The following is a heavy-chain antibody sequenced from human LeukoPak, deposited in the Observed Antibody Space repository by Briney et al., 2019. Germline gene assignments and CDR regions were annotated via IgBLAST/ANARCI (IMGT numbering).Heavy chain of an antibody. Sequence: GGSLRLSCAASGFTFSSYVMSWVRQAPGKGLEWVSHISASGGSAYYADSVKGRFTISKDNSKNTLYLRMSSLRVDDTAVYYCARDHGRTPYDYWGQGTLVTVSS. CDR2: ISASGGSA. D-gene: IGHD5-24*01. J-gene: IGHJ4*02. CDR3: ARDHGRTPYDY. V-gene: IGHV3-23*01. CDR1: GFTFSSYV.